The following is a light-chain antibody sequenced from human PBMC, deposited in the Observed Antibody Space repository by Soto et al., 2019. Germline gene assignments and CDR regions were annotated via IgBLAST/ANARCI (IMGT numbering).Light chain of an antibody. CDR1: QSITNY. V-gene: IGKV1-39*01. CDR3: QHFKSFPIT. J-gene: IGKJ5*01. Sequence: DIHMTQSPSSLSASVVDIVTITCRASQSITNYLNWYQQKPGKAPKLLMYAISTLQSGVPSRFSGSGSGTDFTLTISSLQPEDFATYYCQHFKSFPITFGQGTRLEIK. CDR2: AIS.